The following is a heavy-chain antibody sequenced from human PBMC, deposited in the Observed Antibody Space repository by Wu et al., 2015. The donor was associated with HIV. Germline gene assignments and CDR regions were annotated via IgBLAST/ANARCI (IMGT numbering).Heavy chain of an antibody. J-gene: IGHJ4*02. CDR2: INSNRGGT. CDR3: ARLQSLHGLYSNADF. V-gene: IGHV1-2*02. CDR1: GYTFTDYY. Sequence: QVQLLQSGAEVKKPGASVIISCKASGYTFTDYYIYWVRQAPGRGPEWMGWINSNRGGTKYAQKFQGRVTMSRDTAISTAYMELASLTSDDTAVYYCARLQSLHGLYSNADFWGQGTLVTVSS. D-gene: IGHD5-24*01.